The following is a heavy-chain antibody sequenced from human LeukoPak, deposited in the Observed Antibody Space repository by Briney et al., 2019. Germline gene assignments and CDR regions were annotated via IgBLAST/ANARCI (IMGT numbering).Heavy chain of an antibody. CDR2: IHVSGST. J-gene: IGHJ5*02. CDR1: NGSISSYY. D-gene: IGHD6-19*01. V-gene: IGHV4-4*07. Sequence: SETLSLTCTVSNGSISSYYWSWIRQPAGKGLEWIGRIHVSGSTNYNPSLKSRVTMSVDTPKNQFSLKLSSVTAADTAIYFCARGDRAVAGAWGWFDPWGQGTLVTVSS. CDR3: ARGDRAVAGAWGWFDP.